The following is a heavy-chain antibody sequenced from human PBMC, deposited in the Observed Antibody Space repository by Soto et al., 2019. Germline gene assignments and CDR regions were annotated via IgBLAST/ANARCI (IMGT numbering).Heavy chain of an antibody. CDR2: ISYSGTNE. Sequence: RLSCKSSGCTFSGYGLHWVRQAPGKGLEWVAVISYSGTNEYYEESVRGRFTISRDNSKNTLYLQMHSLRIEDTAVYFCAKDDTRGRYSLSYWGQRS. V-gene: IGHV3-30*18. CDR3: AKDDTRGRYSLSY. J-gene: IGHJ4*02. CDR1: GCTFSGYG. D-gene: IGHD1-26*01.